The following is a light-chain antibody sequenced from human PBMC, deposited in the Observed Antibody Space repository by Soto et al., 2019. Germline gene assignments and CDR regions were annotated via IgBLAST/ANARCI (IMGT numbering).Light chain of an antibody. CDR2: DAS. Sequence: DIQMTQSPSSLSASVGDRVTITCQASQDISNYLNWYQQKPGKAPKLLIYDASNLATGVPSRFXGRGXGTXXXXXXXXXXPEDIXTXYCQQYDNLXPFTFGPGTKVDIK. V-gene: IGKV1-33*01. CDR1: QDISNY. CDR3: QQYDNLXPFT. J-gene: IGKJ3*01.